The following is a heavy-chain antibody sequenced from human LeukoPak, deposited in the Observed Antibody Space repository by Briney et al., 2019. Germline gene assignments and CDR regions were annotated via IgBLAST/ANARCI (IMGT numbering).Heavy chain of an antibody. Sequence: GASVKVSCKASGYTFTSYYMHWVRQAPGQGLEWMGIINPSGGSTSYAQKFQGRVTMTRDTSTSTVYMELSSLRSGDTAVYYCARDLGRDITIFGVVIPNFDYWGQGTLVTVSS. V-gene: IGHV1-46*01. CDR3: ARDLGRDITIFGVVIPNFDY. D-gene: IGHD3-3*01. CDR2: INPSGGST. J-gene: IGHJ4*02. CDR1: GYTFTSYY.